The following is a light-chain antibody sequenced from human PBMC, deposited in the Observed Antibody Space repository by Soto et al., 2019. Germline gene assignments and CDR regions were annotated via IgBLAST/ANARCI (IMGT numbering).Light chain of an antibody. CDR3: QTYNSAPLT. CDR2: GAS. J-gene: IGKJ4*01. V-gene: IGKV1-27*01. Sequence: DIQMTQSPSSLSASVGYRVTITCRASQDINNYLAWYQQKPGKVPKLLIYGASTLHSGVPSRFSGSGSGTDFTLTISRLQHGDVATYYCQTYNSAPLTFGGGTKVDIK. CDR1: QDINNY.